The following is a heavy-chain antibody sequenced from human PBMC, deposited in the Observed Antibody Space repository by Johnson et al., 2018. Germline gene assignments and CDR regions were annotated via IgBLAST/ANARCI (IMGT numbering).Heavy chain of an antibody. CDR2: ISWNGGNT. CDR3: GRGYCSGGSCSYYYYGMDV. J-gene: IGHJ6*02. V-gene: IGHV3-20*01. CDR1: GFTFDDYG. D-gene: IGHD2-15*01. Sequence: VQLVESGGGVVRPGGSLRLSCAASGFTFDDYGMSWVRQVPGKGLEWVSGISWNGGNTGYADSVKGRFTISRDNAKNSLYLQMNSLRAEDTALYHCGRGYCSGGSCSYYYYGMDVWGQGTTVTVSS.